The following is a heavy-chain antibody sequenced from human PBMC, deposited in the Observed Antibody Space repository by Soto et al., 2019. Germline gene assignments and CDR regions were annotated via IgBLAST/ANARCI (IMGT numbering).Heavy chain of an antibody. Sequence: EVHLLQSGGGLVQPGGSLRLSCAASGFIFSNYAMNWVRQAPGKGLEWVSIVTSRGDTTYYADSVKGRFTLSRNNSKNTLYLQVISLPAPYTSVYYCAKDRLGGALDYLGQGTLVSVSS. J-gene: IGHJ4*02. CDR2: VTSRGDTT. CDR1: GFIFSNYA. D-gene: IGHD4-17*01. CDR3: AKDRLGGALDY. V-gene: IGHV3-23*01.